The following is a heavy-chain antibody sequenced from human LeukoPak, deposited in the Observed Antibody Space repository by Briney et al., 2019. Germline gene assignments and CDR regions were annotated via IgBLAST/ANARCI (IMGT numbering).Heavy chain of an antibody. CDR3: ATSVWPPYYYYYYMDV. J-gene: IGHJ6*03. D-gene: IGHD2-8*01. CDR2: IIPIFGTA. Sequence: ASLKVSCKASGGTFSSYAISWVPQAPGQGLEWMGGIIPIFGTANYAQKFQGRVTITADESTSTAYMELSSLRSEDTAVYYCATSVWPPYYYYYYMDVWGKGTTVTVSS. V-gene: IGHV1-69*13. CDR1: GGTFSSYA.